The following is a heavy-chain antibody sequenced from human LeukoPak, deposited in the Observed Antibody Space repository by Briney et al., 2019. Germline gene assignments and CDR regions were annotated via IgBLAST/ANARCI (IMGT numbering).Heavy chain of an antibody. D-gene: IGHD2-2*01. Sequence: ASVKVSCRASGYTFTGYHMHWVRQAPGQGLEWMGRINPNSGDTNYAQKFQGRVTMTRDTSISTAYMELSRLRSDDTAVFYCARDYCSSTSCLFDYWGQGTLVTVSS. CDR1: GYTFTGYH. J-gene: IGHJ4*02. CDR2: INPNSGDT. V-gene: IGHV1-2*06. CDR3: ARDYCSSTSCLFDY.